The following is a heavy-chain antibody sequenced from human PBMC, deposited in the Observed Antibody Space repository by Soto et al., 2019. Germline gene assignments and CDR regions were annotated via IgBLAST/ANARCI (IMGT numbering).Heavy chain of an antibody. V-gene: IGHV3-30*02. J-gene: IGHJ5*02. CDR1: GFTFTTYG. CDR2: IIYDGTTS. CDR3: AKGGDRSEGRLDP. Sequence: PGGSLRLSCAASGFTFTTYGMHWVRQAPGKGLEWVASIIYDGTTSYYADSVKGRFTISRDNSKNTLSLQMNSLRDEDTAVYYRAKGGDRSEGRLDPWGQGILVTVSS. D-gene: IGHD2-21*02.